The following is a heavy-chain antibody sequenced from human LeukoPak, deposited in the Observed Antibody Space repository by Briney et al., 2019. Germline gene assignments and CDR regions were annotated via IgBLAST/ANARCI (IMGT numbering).Heavy chain of an antibody. V-gene: IGHV4-38-2*02. J-gene: IGHJ4*02. CDR1: GYSISSGYY. CDR2: IYHSGST. Sequence: SETLSLTCTVSGYSISSGYYWGWIRQPPGKGLEWIGSIYHSGSTYYNPSLKSRVTISVDTSKTQFSLELSSVTAADTAVYYCARGVEMATILPGYWGQGTLVTVSS. D-gene: IGHD5-24*01. CDR3: ARGVEMATILPGY.